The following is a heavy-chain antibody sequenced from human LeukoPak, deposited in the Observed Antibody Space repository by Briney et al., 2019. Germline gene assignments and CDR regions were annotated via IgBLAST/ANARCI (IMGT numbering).Heavy chain of an antibody. CDR2: IGAYNGNT. V-gene: IGHV1-18*01. CDR3: ARSPVVATMEFDY. J-gene: IGHJ4*02. Sequence: ASVKVSCKASGGTFSSYAISWVRQAPGQGLEWMGWIGAYNGNTNYAQKLQGRVTMTTDTSTSTAYMELRSLRSDDTAVYYCARSPVVATMEFDYWGQGTLVTVSS. D-gene: IGHD5-12*01. CDR1: GGTFSSYA.